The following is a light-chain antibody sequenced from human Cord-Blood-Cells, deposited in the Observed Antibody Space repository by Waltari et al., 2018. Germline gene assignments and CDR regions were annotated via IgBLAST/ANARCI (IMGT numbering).Light chain of an antibody. J-gene: IGLJ1*01. Sequence: QSALTQPASVSGSPGQSIPISCTGTSSDVGGYNYVSWYQQHPSKAPKLMIYEVSNRPSGVSNLFAGSKSCNTASLTISGLQAEDEADYYCSSYTSSSTYVFGTGTKVTVL. CDR1: SSDVGGYNY. CDR2: EVS. V-gene: IGLV2-14*01. CDR3: SSYTSSSTYV.